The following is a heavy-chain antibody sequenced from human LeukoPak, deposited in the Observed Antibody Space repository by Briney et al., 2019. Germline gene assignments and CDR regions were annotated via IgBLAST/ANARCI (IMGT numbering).Heavy chain of an antibody. D-gene: IGHD4-17*01. CDR3: ARNRPHPYSHGDYDTLDY. CDR2: VSSGGRTI. J-gene: IGHJ4*02. CDR1: GFTFSSYE. Sequence: GGSLRLSCAASGFTFSSYEMNWVRQAPGKGLEWVSYVSSGGRTIYYADSVKGRFTISRDNAKNSLYLQMNSLRAEDTAVYYRARNRPHPYSHGDYDTLDYWGQGTLVTVSS. V-gene: IGHV3-48*03.